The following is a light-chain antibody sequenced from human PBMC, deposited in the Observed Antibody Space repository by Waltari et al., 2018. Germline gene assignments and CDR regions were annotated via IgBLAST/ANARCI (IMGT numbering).Light chain of an antibody. Sequence: EIVMTQSPATLSVSPGDRATLPCRASQSVASNLAWYQQKPGQAPRVPIYGASNGATGIPASFSGSGSGTDFTLTISSLQSEDFAVYYCQQYNDWPFTFGPGTKVDFK. J-gene: IGKJ3*01. CDR2: GAS. V-gene: IGKV3-15*01. CDR1: QSVASN. CDR3: QQYNDWPFT.